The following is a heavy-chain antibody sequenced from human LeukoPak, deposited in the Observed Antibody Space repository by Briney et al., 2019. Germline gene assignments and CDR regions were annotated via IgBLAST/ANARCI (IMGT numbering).Heavy chain of an antibody. V-gene: IGHV4-61*02. CDR3: ARDFDYGGNSHAFDI. CDR1: GGSISSGSYY. CDR2: IYTSGST. D-gene: IGHD4-23*01. J-gene: IGHJ3*02. Sequence: SETLSLTCTVSGGSISSGSYYWSWIRQPAGKGLEWIGRIYTSGSTNYNPSLKSRVTISVDTSKNQFSLKLNSVTAADTAVYYCARDFDYGGNSHAFDIWGQGTMVTVSS.